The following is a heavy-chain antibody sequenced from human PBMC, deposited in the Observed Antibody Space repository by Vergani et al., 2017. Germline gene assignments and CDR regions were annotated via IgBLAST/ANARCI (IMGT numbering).Heavy chain of an antibody. CDR1: GYTFTGYY. CDR2: IIPILGIA. J-gene: IGHJ6*02. V-gene: IGHV1-69*09. Sequence: QVQLVQSGAEVKKPGASVKVSCKASGYTFTGYYMHWVRQAPGQGLEWMGRIIPILGIANYAQKFQGRVTITADKSTSTAYMELSSLRSEDTAVYYCARGIVVVPAAINRYYYYGMDVWGQGTTVTVSS. CDR3: ARGIVVVPAAINRYYYYGMDV. D-gene: IGHD2-2*01.